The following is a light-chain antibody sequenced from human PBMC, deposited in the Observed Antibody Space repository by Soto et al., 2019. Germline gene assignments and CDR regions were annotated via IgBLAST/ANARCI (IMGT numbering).Light chain of an antibody. J-gene: IGKJ4*01. CDR3: KQRRKWPQLT. CDR2: DAS. Sequence: EIVLTQSPATLSLSPGERATLSCRASQSVSSYLAWYQQKPGQAPRLLIYDASNRATGIPARFSGSGSGTDFILTISSLEPEDFAVYSCKQRRKWPQLTFGGGTKVEIK. V-gene: IGKV3-11*01. CDR1: QSVSSY.